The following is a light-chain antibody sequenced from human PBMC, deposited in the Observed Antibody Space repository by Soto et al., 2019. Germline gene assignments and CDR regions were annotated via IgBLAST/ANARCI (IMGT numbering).Light chain of an antibody. CDR2: GNT. CDR1: SSNIGAGYD. CDR3: QSYDTSLSAYV. J-gene: IGLJ1*01. V-gene: IGLV1-40*01. Sequence: QLVLTQPPSVSGAPGQRVTISCTGSSSNIGAGYDVHWYQHLPGTAPKLLIYGNTNRPSGVPDRFSASKSGTSASLAIAGLQAEDEADYYCQSYDTSLSAYVFGTGTKLTVL.